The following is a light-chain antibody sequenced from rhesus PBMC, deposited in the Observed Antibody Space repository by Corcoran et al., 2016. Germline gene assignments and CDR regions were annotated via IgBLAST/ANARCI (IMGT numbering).Light chain of an antibody. CDR2: VAS. J-gene: IGKJ2*01. CDR1: QGISDF. CDR3: LQGSSTPSS. V-gene: IGKV1-36*02. Sequence: DIQMTQSPSSRSASVGDRVTITCRASQGISDFLIWYQQKPGKAPKRLFYVASRLESGVPSRFSGSGSGAEFTLTFSSLQPYDFAAYYCLQGSSTPSSFGRGTKVDIK.